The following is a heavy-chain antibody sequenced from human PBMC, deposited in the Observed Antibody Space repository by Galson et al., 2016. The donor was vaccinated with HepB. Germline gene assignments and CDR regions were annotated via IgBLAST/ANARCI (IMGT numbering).Heavy chain of an antibody. CDR2: IGVGSGDI. J-gene: IGHJ5*02. D-gene: IGHD3-16*02. Sequence: SVKVSCKPSGFTFSRSTVQWVRQARGQRLEWIGWIGVGSGDISYAQKFQERVTITSDTSTSTAYMELSSLRSEDKAVYSCGGDYHDTDFGPWGQGTLVTVSS. CDR3: GGDYHDTDFGP. CDR1: GFTFSRST. V-gene: IGHV1-58*01.